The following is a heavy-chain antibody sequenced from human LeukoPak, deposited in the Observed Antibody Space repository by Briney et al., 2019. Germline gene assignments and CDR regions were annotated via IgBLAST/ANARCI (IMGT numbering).Heavy chain of an antibody. Sequence: GGSLRLSCAASGFTFSSYAMSWVRQAPGKGLEWVALISYDGSNKYYADSVKGRFSISRDNSKKTLSLQMNSLRAEDTAVYYCAKDRVGLGIEYWGQGTLVTVSS. D-gene: IGHD7-27*01. V-gene: IGHV3-30*18. J-gene: IGHJ4*02. CDR3: AKDRVGLGIEY. CDR1: GFTFSSYA. CDR2: ISYDGSNK.